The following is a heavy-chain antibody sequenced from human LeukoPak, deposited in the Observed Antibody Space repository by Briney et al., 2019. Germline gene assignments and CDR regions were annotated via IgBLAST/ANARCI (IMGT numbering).Heavy chain of an antibody. CDR1: EFTFSSYA. Sequence: PGRSLRLSCAASEFTFSSYAAHWVRQAPGKGLQWVAVISYDGNAIHYADSVKGRFIISRDTSKNTLYLQMNSLRAEDTAVYYCARSGGLQKFDYWGQGTLVTVSS. J-gene: IGHJ4*02. V-gene: IGHV3-30-3*01. CDR3: ARSGGLQKFDY. CDR2: ISYDGNAI. D-gene: IGHD4-11*01.